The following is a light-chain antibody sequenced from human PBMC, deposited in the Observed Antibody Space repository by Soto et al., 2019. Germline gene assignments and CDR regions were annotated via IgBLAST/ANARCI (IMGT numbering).Light chain of an antibody. CDR3: QQYYSSPWT. CDR1: QSVLHSPNNRNY. Sequence: DIVMAQSPDSLTVSLGERATINCKSSQSVLHSPNNRNYLAWYQQRPGQPPKLLIYWASTRESGVPDRFSGSGSGTDFTLTNSSLQPEDVAVYYCQQYYSSPWTFGHGTKVEF. CDR2: WAS. J-gene: IGKJ1*01. V-gene: IGKV4-1*01.